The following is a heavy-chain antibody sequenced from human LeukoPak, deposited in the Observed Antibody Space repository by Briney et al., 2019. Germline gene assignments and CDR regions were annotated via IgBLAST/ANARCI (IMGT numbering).Heavy chain of an antibody. D-gene: IGHD3-10*01. V-gene: IGHV4-30-4*01. CDR3: AREGGSGSSQLDY. CDR1: GGSISSGDYY. J-gene: IGHJ4*02. Sequence: PSETLSLTCTVSGGSISSGDYYWSWIRQPPGKGLEWIGYIYYSGSTYYNPSLKSRVTISVDTSKNQFSLKLSSVTAADTAVYYCAREGGSGSSQLDYWGQGTLVTVSS. CDR2: IYYSGST.